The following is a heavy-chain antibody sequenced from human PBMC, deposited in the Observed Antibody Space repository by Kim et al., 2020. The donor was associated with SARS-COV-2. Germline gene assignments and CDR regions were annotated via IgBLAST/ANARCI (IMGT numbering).Heavy chain of an antibody. CDR1: GFTFSSYA. CDR2: ISSNGGST. V-gene: IGHV3-64*01. J-gene: IGHJ4*02. D-gene: IGHD6-13*01. Sequence: GGSLRLSCAASGFTFSSYAMHWVRQAPGKGLEYVSAISSNGGSTYYANSVKGRFTISRDNSKNTLYLQMGSLRAEDMAVYYCARQEQQLYDYWGQGTLVT. CDR3: ARQEQQLYDY.